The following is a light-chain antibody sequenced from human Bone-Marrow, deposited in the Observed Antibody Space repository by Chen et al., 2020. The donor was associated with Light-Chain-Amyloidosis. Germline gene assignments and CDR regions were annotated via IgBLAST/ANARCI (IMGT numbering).Light chain of an antibody. Sequence: SYELSQPVSMSVALGQTARIPCGAKDIGSENVHWYQQKPGRAPVLVMYRDNNRPSGIPERFSGPNSGNTATLTVYRAQDGDEADYYCQGWDRSAVVFGGGTKLTVL. CDR3: QGWDRSAVV. CDR2: RDN. V-gene: IGLV3-9*01. J-gene: IGLJ2*01. CDR1: DIGSEN.